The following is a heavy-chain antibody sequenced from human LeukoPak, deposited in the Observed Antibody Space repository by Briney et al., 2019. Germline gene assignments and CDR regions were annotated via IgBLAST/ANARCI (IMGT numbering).Heavy chain of an antibody. CDR2: ISSSSSYI. J-gene: IGHJ4*02. D-gene: IGHD1-26*01. Sequence: PGGSLRLSCAASGFTFSSYSMNWVRQAPGKGLEWVSSISSSSSYIYYADSVKGRFTISRDNAKNPLYLQMNSLRAEDTAVYYCARVGATQELSPEYYFDYWGQGTLVTVSS. CDR3: ARVGATQELSPEYYFDY. V-gene: IGHV3-21*01. CDR1: GFTFSSYS.